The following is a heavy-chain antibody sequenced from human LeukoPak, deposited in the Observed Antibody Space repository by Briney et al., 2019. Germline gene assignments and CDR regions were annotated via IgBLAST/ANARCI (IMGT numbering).Heavy chain of an antibody. V-gene: IGHV3-74*01. Sequence: GGSLRLSCAASGFTFSSYSMNWVRQAPGKGLVWVSRINNDGSTTADADSVKGRFTITRDNAKNTLYLQMNSLRAEDTAVYYCARGDAYALNYWGQGTLVTVSS. J-gene: IGHJ4*02. CDR3: ARGDAYALNY. CDR2: INNDGSTT. D-gene: IGHD2-2*01. CDR1: GFTFSSYS.